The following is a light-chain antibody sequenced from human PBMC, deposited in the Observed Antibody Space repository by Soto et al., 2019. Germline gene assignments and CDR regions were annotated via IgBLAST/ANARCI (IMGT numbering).Light chain of an antibody. J-gene: IGKJ4*01. Sequence: EIVLTQSPGTLSLSPGERATLSFGASQSVSGNYLAWYQQKPGQAPRLLIYGASRRATGIPDRFSGSGSGTDFTLTISRLEPEDFAVFYCHQYRTSPLTFGGGTKVDIK. V-gene: IGKV3-20*01. CDR3: HQYRTSPLT. CDR1: QSVSGNY. CDR2: GAS.